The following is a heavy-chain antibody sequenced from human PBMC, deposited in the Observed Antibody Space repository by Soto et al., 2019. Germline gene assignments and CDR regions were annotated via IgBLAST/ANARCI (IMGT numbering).Heavy chain of an antibody. D-gene: IGHD3-3*02. V-gene: IGHV3-30*18. CDR2: ISYDGSNK. J-gene: IGHJ6*02. Sequence: GGSLRLSCAASGFTFSSYGMHWVRQAPGKGLEWVAVISYDGSNKYYADSVKGRFTISRDNSKNTLYLQMNSLRAEDTAVYYCAKAGTFLEWLLGRSDGADYYYGMDVWGQGTTVTVSS. CDR1: GFTFSSYG. CDR3: AKAGTFLEWLLGRSDGADYYYGMDV.